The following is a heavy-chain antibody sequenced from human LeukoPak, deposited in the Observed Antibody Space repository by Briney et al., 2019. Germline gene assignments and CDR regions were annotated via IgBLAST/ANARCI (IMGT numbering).Heavy chain of an antibody. CDR3: AREADYDFWSGYYKMGFDY. CDR2: IKQDGSEK. CDR1: GFTFSSYW. D-gene: IGHD3-3*01. Sequence: GGSLRLSCAASGFTFSSYWMSWVRQAPGKGLEWVANIKQDGSEKYYVDSVKGRFTISRDNAKNSLYLQMNSLRAEDTAVYYCAREADYDFWSGYYKMGFDYWGQGTLVTVSS. V-gene: IGHV3-7*01. J-gene: IGHJ4*02.